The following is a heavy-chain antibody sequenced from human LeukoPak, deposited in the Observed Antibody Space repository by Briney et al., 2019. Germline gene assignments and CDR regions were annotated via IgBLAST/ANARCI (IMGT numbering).Heavy chain of an antibody. CDR2: MNPNSGNT. D-gene: IGHD7-27*01. CDR3: ARAGELGFDY. CDR1: GYTFSSYG. J-gene: IGHJ4*02. Sequence: ASVKVSCKASGYTFSSYGISWVRQAPGQGLEWMGWMNPNSGNTGYAQKFQGRVTITRNTSISTAYMELSSLRSEDTAVYYCARAGELGFDYWGQGTLVTVSS. V-gene: IGHV1-8*03.